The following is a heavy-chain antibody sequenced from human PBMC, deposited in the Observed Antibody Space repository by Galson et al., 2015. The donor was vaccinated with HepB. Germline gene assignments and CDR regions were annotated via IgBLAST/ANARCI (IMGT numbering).Heavy chain of an antibody. CDR2: ISGNGGST. D-gene: IGHD1-14*01. CDR1: GFTFSSYA. J-gene: IGHJ5*02. Sequence: SLRLSCAASGFTFSSYAMSWVRQAPGKGLEWVSAISGNGGSTYYADSVKGRFTISRDNSKNTLYLQMNSLRAEDTAVYYCAKDWRPGITADWFDPWGQGTLVTVSS. V-gene: IGHV3-23*01. CDR3: AKDWRPGITADWFDP.